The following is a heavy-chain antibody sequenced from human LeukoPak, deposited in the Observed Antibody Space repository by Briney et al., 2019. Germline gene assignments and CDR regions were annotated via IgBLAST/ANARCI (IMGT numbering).Heavy chain of an antibody. CDR2: ISWNSGGI. V-gene: IGHV3-9*01. Sequence: GGSLRLSCAASGFTFDDYAMHWVRQAPGKGLEWVSGISWNSGGIGYADSVKGRFTISRDNAKNSLYLQMNSLRAEDTALYYCAKDMSIAVAGTGGHDYWGQGTLVTVSS. D-gene: IGHD6-19*01. CDR3: AKDMSIAVAGTGGHDY. J-gene: IGHJ4*02. CDR1: GFTFDDYA.